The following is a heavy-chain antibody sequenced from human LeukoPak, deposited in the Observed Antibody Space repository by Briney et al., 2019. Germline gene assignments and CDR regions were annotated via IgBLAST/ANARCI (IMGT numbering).Heavy chain of an antibody. V-gene: IGHV3-53*01. J-gene: IGHJ4*01. D-gene: IGHD6-13*01. CDR3: ARGGYSSSWYHFDY. CDR1: GFTVSSNY. Sequence: GGSLRLSCAASGFTVSSNYMSWVRQAPGKGLEWVSVIYSGGTTNYADSVKGRFTISRDNSKNTLFLQMNSLRAEDTAVYYCARGGYSSSWYHFDYWGHGTLVTVSS. CDR2: IYSGGTT.